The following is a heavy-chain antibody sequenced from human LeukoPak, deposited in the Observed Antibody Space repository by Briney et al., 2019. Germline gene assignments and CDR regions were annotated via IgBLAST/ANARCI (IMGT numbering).Heavy chain of an antibody. D-gene: IGHD3-22*01. V-gene: IGHV1-2*02. J-gene: IGHJ4*02. CDR1: GYTFTGYY. CDR3: ARQSFHTMIVVVRSELGY. Sequence: ASVKVSCKASGYTFTGYYMHWVRQAPGQGLEWMEWINPNSGGTNYAQKFQGRVTMTRDTSISTAYMELSRLRSDDTAVYYCARQSFHTMIVVVRSELGYWGQGTLVTVSS. CDR2: INPNSGGT.